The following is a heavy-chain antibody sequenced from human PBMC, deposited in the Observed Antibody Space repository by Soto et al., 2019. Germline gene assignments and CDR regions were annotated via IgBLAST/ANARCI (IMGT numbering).Heavy chain of an antibody. CDR1: GGTFSSYA. D-gene: IGHD2-8*02. CDR3: ARWGDIVLRSAWYFDL. V-gene: IGHV1-69*12. CDR2: IIPIFGTA. J-gene: IGHJ2*01. Sequence: QVQLVQSGAEVKKPGSSVKVSCKASGGTFSSYAISWMRQAPGQGLEWMGGIIPIFGTANYAQKFQGRVTITADESTSTAYMELSSLRSEDTAVYYCARWGDIVLRSAWYFDLWGRGTLVTVSS.